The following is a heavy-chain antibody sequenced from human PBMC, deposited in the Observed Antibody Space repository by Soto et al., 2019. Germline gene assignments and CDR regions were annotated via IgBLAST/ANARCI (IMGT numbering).Heavy chain of an antibody. CDR1: GGTFSSYR. D-gene: IGHD6-13*01. J-gene: IGHJ4*02. V-gene: IGHV1-69*13. CDR2: IVPIYRTA. Sequence: EASVKVSCKASGGTFSSYRFNWVRQARGQGLEWLGGIVPIYRTADYAQKFQGRVTITADESTRTVYMELSSLKSQDTALYYCARDSGAKLSSSWGQGTLVTV. CDR3: ARDSGAKLSSS.